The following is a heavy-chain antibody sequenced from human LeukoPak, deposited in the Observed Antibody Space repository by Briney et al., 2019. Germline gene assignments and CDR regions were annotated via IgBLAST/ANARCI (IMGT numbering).Heavy chain of an antibody. V-gene: IGHV3-9*01. J-gene: IGHJ6*02. CDR2: ISWNSGSI. CDR1: GFTFDDYA. CDR3: ARPLWFGPQGDAYYYGMDV. Sequence: QPGRSLRLSCAASGFTFDDYAMHWVRQAPGKGLEWVSGISWNSGSIGYADSVKGRFTISRDNAKNSLYLQMNSLRAEDTAVYYCARPLWFGPQGDAYYYGMDVWGQGTTVTVSS. D-gene: IGHD3-10*01.